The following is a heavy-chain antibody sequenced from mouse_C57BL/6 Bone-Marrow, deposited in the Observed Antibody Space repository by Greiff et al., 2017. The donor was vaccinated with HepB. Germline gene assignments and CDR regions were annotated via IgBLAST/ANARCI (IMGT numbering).Heavy chain of an antibody. CDR1: GYSFTGYF. CDR2: INPYNGDT. V-gene: IGHV1-20*01. CDR3: ARYTRQLRLYAMDY. D-gene: IGHD3-2*02. J-gene: IGHJ4*01. Sequence: LQESGPELVKPGASVKISCKASGYSFTGYFMNWVMQSHGKSLEWIGRINPYNGDTFYNQKFKGKATLTVDKSSSTAHMELRSLTSEDSAVYYCARYTRQLRLYAMDYWGQGTSVTVSS.